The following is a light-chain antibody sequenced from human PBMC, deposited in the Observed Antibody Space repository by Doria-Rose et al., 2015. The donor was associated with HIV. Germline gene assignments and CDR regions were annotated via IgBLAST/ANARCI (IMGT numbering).Light chain of an antibody. J-gene: IGKJ1*01. CDR2: GAS. CDR3: HQYASSRT. CDR1: QSVSANY. Sequence: IVMTQSPGTLSLSPCDRATLSCRASQSVSANYLAWYQQRPGQSPRLLIYGASSRATDIPDRFSGSGSGTDFTLTISRLEPEDFAVYYCHQYASSRTFGQGTKVEIK. V-gene: IGKV3-20*01.